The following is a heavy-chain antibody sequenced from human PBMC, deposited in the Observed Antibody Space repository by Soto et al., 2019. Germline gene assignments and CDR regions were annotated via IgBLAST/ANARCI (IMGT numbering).Heavy chain of an antibody. CDR1: GFTFDDYA. D-gene: IGHD3-10*01. V-gene: IGHV3-9*01. Sequence: SLRLSCAASGFTFDDYAMHWVRQVPGKGLEWVSGISWNSGSIGYAVSVQGRFTLSRDNAKNSLYLQMNSLRSEDTALYYCAKDLGGSLHYYYGMDVWGQGTTVTVSS. CDR2: ISWNSGSI. J-gene: IGHJ6*02. CDR3: AKDLGGSLHYYYGMDV.